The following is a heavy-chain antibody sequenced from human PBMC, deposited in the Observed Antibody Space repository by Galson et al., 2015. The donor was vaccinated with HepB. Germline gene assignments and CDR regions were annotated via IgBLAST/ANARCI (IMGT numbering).Heavy chain of an antibody. Sequence: SLRLSCAASGLTFSSYTMNWVRQAPGKGLEWISYISTTSDSKFSADSVKGRFIISRDNAKNSLYLQMNSLRAEDTAVYYCARIALSGSYWYFDYWGQGTLVTVSS. J-gene: IGHJ4*02. V-gene: IGHV3-48*01. CDR2: ISTTSDSK. CDR3: ARIALSGSYWYFDY. D-gene: IGHD1-26*01. CDR1: GLTFSSYT.